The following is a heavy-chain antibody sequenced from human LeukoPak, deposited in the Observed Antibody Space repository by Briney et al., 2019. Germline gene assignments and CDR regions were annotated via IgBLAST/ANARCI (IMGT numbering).Heavy chain of an antibody. J-gene: IGHJ5*02. V-gene: IGHV1-2*06. CDR3: ARARGVYCSSTSCRTYNWFDP. D-gene: IGHD2-2*01. CDR1: GYTFTGYY. CDR2: INPNSGGT. Sequence: ASVKVSCKASGYTFTGYYMHWVRQAPGQGLEWMGRINPNSGGTNYAQKFQGRVTMTRDTSISTVYMELSRLRSDDTAVYYCARARGVYCSSTSCRTYNWFDPWGQGTLVTVSS.